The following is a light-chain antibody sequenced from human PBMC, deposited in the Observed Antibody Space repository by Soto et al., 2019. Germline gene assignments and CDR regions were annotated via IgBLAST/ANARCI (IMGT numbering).Light chain of an antibody. V-gene: IGKV3-20*01. Sequence: EIVLTQSPGTLSLSPGERATLSCRASQSVSSSYLACYQQKPGQAPSLLIYGASSRATGIPDSFGGSGCGTDTILTISSLEPEDSAVYYCQQYDSSPRTFGGGTKVEIK. CDR3: QQYDSSPRT. J-gene: IGKJ4*01. CDR1: QSVSSSY. CDR2: GAS.